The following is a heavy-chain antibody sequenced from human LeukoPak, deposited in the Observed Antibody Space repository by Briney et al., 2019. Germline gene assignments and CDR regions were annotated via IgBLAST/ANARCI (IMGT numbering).Heavy chain of an antibody. J-gene: IGHJ3*02. CDR3: ARVRSDTFAFDI. CDR2: INSDGSST. V-gene: IGHV3-74*01. CDR1: GFTFRSYW. D-gene: IGHD5-18*01. Sequence: GGSLSLSHAASGFTFRSYWLHWVRQAPGKGLVWVSRINSDGSSTSYADSVKGRFTISRDNAKNTLYLQMNSLRAEDTAVYYCARVRSDTFAFDIWGQGTMVTVSS.